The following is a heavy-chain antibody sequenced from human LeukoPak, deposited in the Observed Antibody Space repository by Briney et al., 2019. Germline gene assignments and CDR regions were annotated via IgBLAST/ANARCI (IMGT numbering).Heavy chain of an antibody. J-gene: IGHJ3*02. D-gene: IGHD6-13*01. CDR1: GFTFDDYA. CDR3: AKVLARYSSSWADAFDI. Sequence: PGGSLRLSCAASGFTFDDYAMHWVRQAPGKGLEWVSGISWNSGSIGYADSVKGRFTISRDNAKNFLYLQMNSLRAEDTALYYCAKVLARYSSSWADAFDIWGQGTMVTVSS. V-gene: IGHV3-9*01. CDR2: ISWNSGSI.